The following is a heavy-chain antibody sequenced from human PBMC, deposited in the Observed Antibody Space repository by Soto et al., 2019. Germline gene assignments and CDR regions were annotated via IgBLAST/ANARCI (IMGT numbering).Heavy chain of an antibody. D-gene: IGHD6-19*01. CDR1: GFTFSSYA. CDR2: ISGSGGST. J-gene: IGHJ6*02. V-gene: IGHV3-23*01. Sequence: PGGSLRLSCAASGFTFSSYAMSWVRQAPGKGLEWVSAISGSGGSTYYADSVKGRFTISRDNSKNTLYLQMNSLRAEDTAVYYCAKDKGPRSSSGWYGRIWDYYYYYYGMDVWGQGTTVTVSS. CDR3: AKDKGPRSSSGWYGRIWDYYYYYYGMDV.